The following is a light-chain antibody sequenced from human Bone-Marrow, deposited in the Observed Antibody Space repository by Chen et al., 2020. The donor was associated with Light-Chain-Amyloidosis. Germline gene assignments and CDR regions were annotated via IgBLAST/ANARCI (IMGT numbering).Light chain of an antibody. Sequence: AIQMTQSPSSLSASVGDRVTITCRASQGIRNDLGWYQQKPGKAPKLLIYAASSLQSGVPSRFSGSGYGTDFALTISSLQPEDFASYYCLQDYNYPWTFGQGTTVEIK. J-gene: IGKJ1*01. CDR1: QGIRND. CDR3: LQDYNYPWT. CDR2: AAS. V-gene: IGKV1-6*01.